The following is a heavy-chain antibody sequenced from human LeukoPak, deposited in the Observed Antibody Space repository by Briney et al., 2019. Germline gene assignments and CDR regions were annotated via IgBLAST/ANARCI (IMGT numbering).Heavy chain of an antibody. CDR2: IFYSGST. D-gene: IGHD2-15*01. Sequence: LRLSCAASGFTFSKYSMNWVRQAPGKGLEWIGNIFYSGSTYYSPSLRSRVTISLDTSRNQFSLKLNSVTAADTAVYYCARAGGYCSGGSCYYYYMDVWGKGTTVTISS. CDR1: GFTFSKYS. CDR3: ARAGGYCSGGSCYYYYMDV. J-gene: IGHJ6*03. V-gene: IGHV4-59*12.